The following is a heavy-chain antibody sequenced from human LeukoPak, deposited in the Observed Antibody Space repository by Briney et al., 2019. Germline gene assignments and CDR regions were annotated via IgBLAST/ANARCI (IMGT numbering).Heavy chain of an antibody. CDR2: INPNSGGT. V-gene: IGHV1-2*02. Sequence: ASVKVSCKASGYTFTGYYMHWVRQAPGQGLEWMGWINPNSGGTNYAQKFQGRVTMTRDTSISTAYMELSRLRSDDTAVYYCARGRGYSYGYGPYYGMDVWGQGTTVTVSS. J-gene: IGHJ6*02. CDR3: ARGRGYSYGYGPYYGMDV. D-gene: IGHD5-18*01. CDR1: GYTFTGYY.